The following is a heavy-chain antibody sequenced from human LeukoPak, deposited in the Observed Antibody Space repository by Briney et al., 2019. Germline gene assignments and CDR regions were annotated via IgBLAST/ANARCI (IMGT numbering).Heavy chain of an antibody. J-gene: IGHJ4*02. CDR3: ARSRLPTTVDY. CDR1: GFSVSSNY. CDR2: IYSGGST. Sequence: GGSLRLSCAASGFSVSSNYMSWVRQAPGKGLEWVSVIYSGGSTYYADSVKGRFTISRDNSKNTLYLQMNSLRAEDTAVYYCARSRLPTTVDYWGQGTLVTVSS. D-gene: IGHD4-17*01. V-gene: IGHV3-53*01.